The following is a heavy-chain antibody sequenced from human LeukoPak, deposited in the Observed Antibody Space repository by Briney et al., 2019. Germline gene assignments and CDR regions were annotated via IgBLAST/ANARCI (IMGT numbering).Heavy chain of an antibody. V-gene: IGHV1-69*13. CDR2: IIPIFGTA. Sequence: SVKVSCKASGGTFSSYAISWVRQAPGQGLEWMGGIIPIFGTANYAQKFQGRVTITADESTSTAYMELCSLRSEDTAVYYCARDQWELLRFAFDIWGQGTMVTVSS. CDR3: ARDQWELLRFAFDI. D-gene: IGHD1-26*01. J-gene: IGHJ3*02. CDR1: GGTFSSYA.